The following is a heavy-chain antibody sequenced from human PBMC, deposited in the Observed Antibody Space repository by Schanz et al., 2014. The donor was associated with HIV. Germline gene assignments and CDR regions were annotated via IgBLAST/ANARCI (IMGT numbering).Heavy chain of an antibody. D-gene: IGHD2-21*02. J-gene: IGHJ6*02. Sequence: EVQLLESGGGLEQPGGSLRLSCAASGFNFNNYAMTWVRQAPGKGLEWVSSISESGGRTYYADSVNGRFTISRDNAKNSLYLEMNSLRAEDTAVYYCAREKSDWYLIDYYYYYGMDVWGQGTTVTVSS. CDR3: AREKSDWYLIDYYYYYGMDV. CDR1: GFNFNNYA. V-gene: IGHV3-23*01. CDR2: ISESGGRT.